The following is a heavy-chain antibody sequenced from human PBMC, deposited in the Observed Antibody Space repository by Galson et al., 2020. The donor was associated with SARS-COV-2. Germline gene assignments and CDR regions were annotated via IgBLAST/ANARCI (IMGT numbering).Heavy chain of an antibody. CDR1: GFTISRFW. J-gene: IGHJ3*01. CDR3: AKYDAVLL. CDR2: IGPDGSRQ. Sequence: GGSLRLSCAGSGFTISRFWMNWVRQAPGKGLEWVANIGPDGSRQQYMDSVKGRFVISRDNAQNSVYLQMNGLRAEDTAVYYCAKYDAVLLWSQGTMVTVSS. V-gene: IGHV3-7*01. D-gene: IGHD3-3*01.